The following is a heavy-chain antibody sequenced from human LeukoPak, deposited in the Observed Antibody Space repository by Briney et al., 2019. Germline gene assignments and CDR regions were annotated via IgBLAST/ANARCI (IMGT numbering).Heavy chain of an antibody. CDR1: GGSISSYY. V-gene: IGHV4-59*01. Sequence: SETLSLTCTVSGGSISSYYWSWIRQPPGKGLEWIGYIYYGGSTNYSPSLKSRVTISVDTSKNQFSLKLSSVTAADTAVYYCARTSWRDAFDIWGQGTMVTVSS. D-gene: IGHD5-24*01. CDR2: IYYGGST. J-gene: IGHJ3*02. CDR3: ARTSWRDAFDI.